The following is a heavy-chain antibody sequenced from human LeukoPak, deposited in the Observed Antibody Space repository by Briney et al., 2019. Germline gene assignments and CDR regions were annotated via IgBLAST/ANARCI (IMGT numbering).Heavy chain of an antibody. CDR3: ARDRQGTPGTFDI. D-gene: IGHD1-1*01. CDR2: IWYDGSQK. Sequence: QPGGSLRLSCAVSGFTFTSYGMHWVRQGPGKGLEWVAGIWYDGSQKYYADSVKGRFTISRDNSKNTLYLQMNSLRAEDTAVYYCARDRQGTPGTFDIWGQGTMVTVSP. V-gene: IGHV3-33*01. CDR1: GFTFTSYG. J-gene: IGHJ3*02.